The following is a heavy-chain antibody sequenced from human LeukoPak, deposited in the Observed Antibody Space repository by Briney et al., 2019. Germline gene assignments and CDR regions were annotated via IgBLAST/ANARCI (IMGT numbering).Heavy chain of an antibody. CDR1: GFTFSSYA. Sequence: PGGSLRLSCAASGFTFSSYAMHWVRQAPGKGLEWVAVISYDGSNKYYADSVKGRFTISRDNSKNTLYLQMNSLRAEDTAVYYCARDDYGDYTTWGQGTLVTVSS. D-gene: IGHD4-17*01. J-gene: IGHJ4*02. CDR3: ARDDYGDYTT. CDR2: ISYDGSNK. V-gene: IGHV3-30-3*01.